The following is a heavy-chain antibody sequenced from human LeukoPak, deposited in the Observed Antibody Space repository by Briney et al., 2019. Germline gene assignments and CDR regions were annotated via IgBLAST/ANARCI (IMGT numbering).Heavy chain of an antibody. J-gene: IGHJ4*02. CDR3: ARGEIVGASLYFDY. Sequence: PSETLSLTCTVSGGSISSSSYYWGWIRQPPGKGLEWIGSIYYSGSTYYNPSLKSRVTISVDTSKNQFSLKLSSVTAADTAVYYCARGEIVGASLYFDYWGQGTLVTVSS. CDR2: IYYSGST. D-gene: IGHD1-26*01. V-gene: IGHV4-39*07. CDR1: GGSISSSSYY.